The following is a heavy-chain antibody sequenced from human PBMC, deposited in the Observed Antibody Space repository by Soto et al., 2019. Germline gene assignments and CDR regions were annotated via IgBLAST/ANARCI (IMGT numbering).Heavy chain of an antibody. V-gene: IGHV3-30-3*01. CDR1: GFTFTSFG. Sequence: QVQLVESGGGVVQPGSSLRLSCAASGFTFTSFGFHWVRQAPGRGLEWVAGISYDGTHKYVADSVKGRFTVSRDKSKNTVFLQLDGLRPEDTAIYYCARESVVAPRAFDYWGQGTLVTVSS. J-gene: IGHJ4*02. CDR3: ARESVVAPRAFDY. D-gene: IGHD2-21*01. CDR2: ISYDGTHK.